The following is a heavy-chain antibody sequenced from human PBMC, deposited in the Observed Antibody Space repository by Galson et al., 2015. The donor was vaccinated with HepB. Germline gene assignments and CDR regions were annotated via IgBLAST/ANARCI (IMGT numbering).Heavy chain of an antibody. CDR2: IYPGDSYT. J-gene: IGHJ6*02. CDR1: GYRFTNYW. Sequence: QSGAEVKKPGESLKISCKGSGYRFTNYWIGWVRQMPGKGLEWMGIIYPGDSYTTYSPSFQGQVTISADKSINTAYLQWSGMKTSDTALYYCARSAVPVARGYYYYYGMDVWGQGTTVTVSS. CDR3: ARSAVPVARGYYYYYGMDV. D-gene: IGHD2-2*01. V-gene: IGHV5-51*01.